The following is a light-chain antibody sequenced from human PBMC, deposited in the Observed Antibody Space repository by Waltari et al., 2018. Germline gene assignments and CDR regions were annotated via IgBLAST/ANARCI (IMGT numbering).Light chain of an antibody. CDR1: AVPSKN. Sequence: SSKLTQPPSMSVSPGQTPRSPFSGDAVPSKNVSWYQRGPGQGPILIIDKDTARPSGVPERFSGSTSRTTVTLTSSGVQAEDEADYYCQSTDSSGTYVFGTGTKVTVL. CDR2: KDT. J-gene: IGLJ1*01. CDR3: QSTDSSGTYV. V-gene: IGLV3-25*03.